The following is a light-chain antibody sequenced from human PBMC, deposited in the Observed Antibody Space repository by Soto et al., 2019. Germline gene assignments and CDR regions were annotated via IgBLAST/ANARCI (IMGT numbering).Light chain of an antibody. CDR1: QNIRTW. CDR2: SAS. V-gene: IGKV1-5*03. Sequence: GARVTIPCRASQNIRTWLAWYQQKPGKAPELLIYSASGLESGVPSRFSGSGFGTEFTLTISSLQPDDFATYYCQEYNGNSGLTFGGGTKVEIK. J-gene: IGKJ4*01. CDR3: QEYNGNSGLT.